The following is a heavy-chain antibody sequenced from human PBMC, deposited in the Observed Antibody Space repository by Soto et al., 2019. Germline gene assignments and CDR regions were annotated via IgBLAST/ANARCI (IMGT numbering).Heavy chain of an antibody. D-gene: IGHD3-3*01. CDR3: ARGGVSSRSFDY. J-gene: IGHJ4*02. CDR1: GYNFGGYW. CDR2: IYPSDSDT. V-gene: IGHV5-51*01. Sequence: GGSPNISGKGAGYNFGGYWMACVRPMPGKGLELMGIIYPSDSDTRYRPSVQGQVTISADKSISSAYLQWSSLRASDTAMYYCARGGVSSRSFDYWGQGIPVTVAS.